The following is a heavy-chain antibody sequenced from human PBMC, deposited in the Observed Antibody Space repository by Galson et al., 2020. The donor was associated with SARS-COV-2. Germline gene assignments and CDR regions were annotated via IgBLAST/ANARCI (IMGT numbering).Heavy chain of an antibody. D-gene: IGHD2-21*02. Sequence: SETLSLTCTVSGGSISSSSYYWGWIRQPPGKGLEWIGSIYYSGSTYYNPSLKSRVTISVDTSKNQFSLKLSSVTAADTAVYYCARHGPVVVTAIKPPGFDYWGQGTLVTVSS. V-gene: IGHV4-39*01. CDR1: GGSISSSSYY. CDR2: IYYSGST. CDR3: ARHGPVVVTAIKPPGFDY. J-gene: IGHJ4*02.